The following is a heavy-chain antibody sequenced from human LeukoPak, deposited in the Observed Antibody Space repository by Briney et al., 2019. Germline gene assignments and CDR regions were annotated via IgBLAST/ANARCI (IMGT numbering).Heavy chain of an antibody. Sequence: ASVKVSCKASGYTFTGYYMHWVRQAPGQGLEWMGWINAGNGNTKYSQKFQGRVTITRDTSASTAYMGLSSLRSEDTAVYYCARDRGPDYGSGSSYNWLDPWGQGTLVTVSS. CDR2: INAGNGNT. J-gene: IGHJ5*02. CDR1: GYTFTGYY. V-gene: IGHV1-3*01. D-gene: IGHD3-10*01. CDR3: ARDRGPDYGSGSSYNWLDP.